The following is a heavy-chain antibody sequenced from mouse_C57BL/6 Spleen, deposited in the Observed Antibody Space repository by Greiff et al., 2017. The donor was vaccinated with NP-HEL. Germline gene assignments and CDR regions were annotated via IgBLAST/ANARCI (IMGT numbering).Heavy chain of an antibody. D-gene: IGHD3-3*01. Sequence: EVKVVESGGGLVKPGGSLKLSCAASGFTFSSYAMSWVRQTPEKRLEWVATISDGGSYTYYPDNVKGRFTISRDNAKNNLYLQMSHLKSEDTAMYYCARDEGWDYFDYWGQGTTLTVSS. V-gene: IGHV5-4*01. CDR2: ISDGGSYT. J-gene: IGHJ2*01. CDR1: GFTFSSYA. CDR3: ARDEGWDYFDY.